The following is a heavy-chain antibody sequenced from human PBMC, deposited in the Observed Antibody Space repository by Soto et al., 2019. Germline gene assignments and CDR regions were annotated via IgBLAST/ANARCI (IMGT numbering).Heavy chain of an antibody. CDR1: GYTFSSYS. V-gene: IGHV1-46*03. CDR3: AREPARGYVDY. CDR2: INASGGST. J-gene: IGHJ4*02. Sequence: QVQLVQSGAEVKKPGASVKVSCKASGYTFSSYSMHWVRQVPGQGLEWMRIINASGGSTLYAQKFPGRVTMTRDRSTSIVYMELSSLRSEDTAVYYSAREPARGYVDYWGQRTLVTVSS.